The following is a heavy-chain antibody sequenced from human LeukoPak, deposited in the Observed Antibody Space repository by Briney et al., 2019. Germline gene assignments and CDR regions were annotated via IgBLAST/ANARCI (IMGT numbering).Heavy chain of an antibody. CDR1: GYTFTGYY. D-gene: IGHD6-6*01. CDR3: ARYPTPSIAATFPAYYFDY. J-gene: IGHJ4*02. CDR2: INPSGGST. V-gene: IGHV1-46*01. Sequence: ASVKVACKASGYTFTGYYMHWVRHAPGQGLEWMGIINPSGGSTSYAQKFQGRVTMTRDMSTSTVYMELSSLRSEDTAVYYCARYPTPSIAATFPAYYFDYWGQGTLVTVSS.